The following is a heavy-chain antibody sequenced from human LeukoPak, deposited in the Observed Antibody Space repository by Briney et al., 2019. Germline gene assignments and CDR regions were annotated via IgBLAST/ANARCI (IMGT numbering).Heavy chain of an antibody. D-gene: IGHD7-27*01. CDR2: INSDGSST. Sequence: GGSLRLSCAASGFTFSSYWMHWVRQAPGKGLVWVSRINSDGSSTSYADSVKGRFTISRDNAKDTLYLQMNSLRAEDTAVYYCARAGGLGIQNYYYYMDVWGKGTTVTVSS. CDR3: ARAGGLGIQNYYYYMDV. V-gene: IGHV3-74*01. CDR1: GFTFSSYW. J-gene: IGHJ6*03.